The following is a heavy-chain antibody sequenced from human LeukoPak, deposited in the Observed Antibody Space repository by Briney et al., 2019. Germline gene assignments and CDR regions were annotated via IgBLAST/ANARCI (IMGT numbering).Heavy chain of an antibody. Sequence: PSETLSLTCTVSGGSISSSSYYWGWIRQPPGKGLEWIGSIYYSGSTYYNPSLKSRVTISVDTSKNQFSLKLSSVTAADTAVYYCARGIVVAIDYWGQGTLVTVSS. CDR2: IYYSGST. D-gene: IGHD3-22*01. CDR1: GGSISSSSYY. V-gene: IGHV4-39*07. J-gene: IGHJ4*02. CDR3: ARGIVVAIDY.